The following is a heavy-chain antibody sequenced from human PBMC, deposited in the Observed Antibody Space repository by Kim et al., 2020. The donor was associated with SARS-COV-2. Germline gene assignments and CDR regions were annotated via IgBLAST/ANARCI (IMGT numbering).Heavy chain of an antibody. Sequence: ASVKVSCKASGYTFTSYDINWVRQATGQGLEWMGWMNPNSGNTGYAQKFQGRVTMTRYTSISTAYMELSSLRSEDTAVYYCARGSRITIVVVIAPYYYYGMDVWGQGTTVTVSS. CDR3: ARGSRITIVVVIAPYYYYGMDV. CDR2: MNPNSGNT. D-gene: IGHD2-21*01. V-gene: IGHV1-8*01. J-gene: IGHJ6*02. CDR1: GYTFTSYD.